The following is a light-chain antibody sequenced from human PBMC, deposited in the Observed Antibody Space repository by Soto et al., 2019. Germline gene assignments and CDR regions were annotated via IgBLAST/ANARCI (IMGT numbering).Light chain of an antibody. CDR1: SSDVGGYNY. CDR3: SSYAGSSTV. V-gene: IGLV2-8*01. CDR2: EVN. J-gene: IGLJ1*01. Sequence: QSVLTQPASVSGSPGQSITISCTGTSSDVGGYNYVSWYQQHPGKAPKLMIYEVNKRPSGVPDRFSGSKSGNTASLTVSGLQAEDEADYYCSSYAGSSTVFGTGTKVTVL.